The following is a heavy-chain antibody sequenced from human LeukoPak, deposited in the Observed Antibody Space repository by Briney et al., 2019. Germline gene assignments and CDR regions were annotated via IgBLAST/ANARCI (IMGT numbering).Heavy chain of an antibody. CDR3: AKGAAGVAASRDSFDP. Sequence: GGSLRLSCEVSGFTFNADAMHWVRQAPGKGLEWVAVVIFDGSDKYYADSVQGRFTISRDNSKNTLYLQMNSLRPDDTAFYFCAKGAAGVAASRDSFDPWGQGTLVTVSS. J-gene: IGHJ5*02. V-gene: IGHV3-30*04. CDR1: GFTFNADA. CDR2: VIFDGSDK. D-gene: IGHD6-6*01.